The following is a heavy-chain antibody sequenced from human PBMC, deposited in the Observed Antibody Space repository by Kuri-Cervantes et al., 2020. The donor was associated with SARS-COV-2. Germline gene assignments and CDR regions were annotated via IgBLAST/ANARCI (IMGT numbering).Heavy chain of an antibody. CDR3: AGSSGRHIYHGMDV. CDR1: GASISNFY. D-gene: IGHD3-10*01. V-gene: IGHV4-59*03. Sequence: GSLRLSCSVSGASISNFYWSWIRQPPGKGLEWIGFIYHTGSTNYNPALKSRVTISVDTSKNQFSLKVTSVTAADTAVYYCAGSSGRHIYHGMDVWGQGTTVTVSS. CDR2: IYHTGST. J-gene: IGHJ6*02.